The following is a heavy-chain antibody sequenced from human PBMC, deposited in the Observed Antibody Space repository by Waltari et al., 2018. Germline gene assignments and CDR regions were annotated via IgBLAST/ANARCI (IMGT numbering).Heavy chain of an antibody. V-gene: IGHV3-30*18. D-gene: IGHD3-10*01. CDR2: VSAAGSTT. CDR1: PSPSRTLR. CDR3: AKEGNRVSQMDGLLYAFDI. Sequence: QVQRVERGVGVVRLGGSLIRPCNASPSPSRTLRGPWARQAPGKGLEWVAVVSAAGSTTYYGDSVKGRFTISRDNSKNTMYLQMNNLRAEDTAVYYCAKEGNRVSQMDGLLYAFDIWGLGTMVTVSS. J-gene: IGHJ3*02.